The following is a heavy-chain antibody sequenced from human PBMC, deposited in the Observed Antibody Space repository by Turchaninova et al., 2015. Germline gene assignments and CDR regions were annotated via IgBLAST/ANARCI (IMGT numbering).Heavy chain of an antibody. V-gene: IGHV3-30*03. D-gene: IGHD6-13*01. CDR2: ISYVGNNQ. CDR3: ARVVPGSSSSWDFEF. CDR1: GFTVRNHG. J-gene: IGHJ4*02. Sequence: ESWGGVVQPGASLRLSCVASGFTVRNHGMHWVRQAPGKGLEWVALISYVGNNQYYADSVQGRFTISRDNSKNTLYLQMMSLRPEDTALYYCARVVPGSSSSWDFEFWGQGTLVTVSS.